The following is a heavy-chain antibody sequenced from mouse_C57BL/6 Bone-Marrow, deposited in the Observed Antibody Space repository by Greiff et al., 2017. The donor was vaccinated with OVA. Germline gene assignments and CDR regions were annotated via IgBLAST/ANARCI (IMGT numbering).Heavy chain of an antibody. J-gene: IGHJ4*01. CDR3: ARSGDGYYVYYYAMDY. D-gene: IGHD2-3*01. CDR2: INPSTGGT. CDR1: GYSFTGYY. V-gene: IGHV1-42*01. Sequence: EVQLQQSGPELVKPGASVKISCKASGYSFTGYYMNWVKQSPEKSLEWIGEINPSTGGTTYNQKFKAKATLTVDKSSSTAYMQLKSLTSEDSAVYYCARSGDGYYVYYYAMDYWGQGTSVTVSS.